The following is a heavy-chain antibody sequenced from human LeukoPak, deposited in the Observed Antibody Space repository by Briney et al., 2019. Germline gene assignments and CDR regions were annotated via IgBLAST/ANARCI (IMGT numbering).Heavy chain of an antibody. CDR1: GFTFSTYS. V-gene: IGHV3-21*01. CDR3: ARAGKNYDFTDDAFDF. D-gene: IGHD3-3*01. J-gene: IGHJ3*01. Sequence: GGSLRLSCAASGFTFSTYSLNWVRQAPGKGLEWVSSISSSGSYIYYADSVKGRFTISRDNAKNSLYLQMNSLRAEDTALYYCARAGKNYDFTDDAFDFWGQGTMVTVPS. CDR2: ISSSGSYI.